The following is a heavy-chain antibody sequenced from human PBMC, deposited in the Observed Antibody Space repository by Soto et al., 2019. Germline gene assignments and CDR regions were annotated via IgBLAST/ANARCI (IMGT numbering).Heavy chain of an antibody. J-gene: IGHJ4*02. CDR1: GFTFSSYA. CDR3: ARTQRSAGWELPYYFDY. CDR2: ISYDGSNK. V-gene: IGHV3-30-3*01. D-gene: IGHD1-26*01. Sequence: QVQLVESGGGVVQPGRSLRLSCAASGFTFSSYAMHWVRQAPGKGLEWVAVISYDGSNKYYADSVKGRFTISRDNSKNTLYLQMNSLRAEDTAVYYCARTQRSAGWELPYYFDYWGQGTLVTVSS.